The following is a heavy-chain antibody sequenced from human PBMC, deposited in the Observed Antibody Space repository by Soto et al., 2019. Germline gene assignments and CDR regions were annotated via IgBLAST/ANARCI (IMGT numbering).Heavy chain of an antibody. CDR2: IIPILGIA. CDR3: ARDSDTAMVYYYGMDV. Sequence: QVQLVQSGAEVKKPGSSVKVSCKASGGTFSSYTISWVRQAPGQGLEWMGRIIPILGIANYAQKVQGRVTNTTDKSPSTAYIGLSSLKSDDTAVHYSARDSDTAMVYYYGMDVWGQGTTVTFSS. CDR1: GGTFSSYT. J-gene: IGHJ6*02. V-gene: IGHV1-69*08. D-gene: IGHD5-18*01.